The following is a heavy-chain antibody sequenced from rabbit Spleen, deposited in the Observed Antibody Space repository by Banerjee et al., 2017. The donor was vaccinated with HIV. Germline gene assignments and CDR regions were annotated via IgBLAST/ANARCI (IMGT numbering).Heavy chain of an antibody. J-gene: IGHJ6*01. CDR3: ARDTGSSFSSYGMDL. Sequence: EYGGDLVQPGASLTLTCTASGFDFSAYTFMCWVRQAPGKGLEWIACIHGGSKNNIYYASWAKGRFTISKTSSTTVTLQMTSLTVADTATYFCARDTGSSFSSYGMDLWGPGTLVTVS. CDR2: IHGGSKNNI. V-gene: IGHV1S40*01. D-gene: IGHD8-1*01. CDR1: GFDFSAYTF.